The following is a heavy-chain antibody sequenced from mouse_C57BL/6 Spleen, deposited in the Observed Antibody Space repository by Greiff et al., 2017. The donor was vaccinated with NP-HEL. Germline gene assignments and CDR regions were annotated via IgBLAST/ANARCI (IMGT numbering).Heavy chain of an antibody. CDR1: GYAFSSYW. CDR3: ARRGHSNSYYYAMDY. V-gene: IGHV1-80*01. CDR2: IYPGDGDT. D-gene: IGHD2-5*01. J-gene: IGHJ4*01. Sequence: QVQLQQSGAALVKPGASVKISCKASGYAFSSYWMNWVKQRPGKGLEWIGQIYPGDGDTNYNGKFKGKATLTADKSSSPAYLQLSSLTSEDSAVYFCARRGHSNSYYYAMDYCGQGTSVTVSS.